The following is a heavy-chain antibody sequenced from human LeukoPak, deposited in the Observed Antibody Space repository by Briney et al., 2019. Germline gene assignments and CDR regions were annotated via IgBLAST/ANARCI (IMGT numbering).Heavy chain of an antibody. J-gene: IGHJ4*02. V-gene: IGHV3-7*05. D-gene: IGHD1-7*01. CDR3: ARDSRRGELPNY. CDR2: IKEDGSEK. Sequence: GGSLRLSCAAPGFTFSMYWMSWVRQAPGKGLEWVANIKEDGSEKYYVDSVRGRFTISRDNAKNSLFLQMNSLRAEDTAMYYCARDSRRGELPNYWGQGTLVTVSS. CDR1: GFTFSMYW.